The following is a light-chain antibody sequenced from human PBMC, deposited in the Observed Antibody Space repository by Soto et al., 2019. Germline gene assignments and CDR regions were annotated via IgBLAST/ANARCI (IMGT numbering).Light chain of an antibody. Sequence: EIVLTQSPATLSVSPGERVTLSCRASESVRGNLAWYQQRPGQSPILLIYDSSTRATGIPARFGGSGAGTEFTLTISSLQSEDFAMYYCQQYNNWPRTLGQGTKVDIK. CDR2: DSS. J-gene: IGKJ1*01. CDR1: ESVRGN. CDR3: QQYNNWPRT. V-gene: IGKV3-15*01.